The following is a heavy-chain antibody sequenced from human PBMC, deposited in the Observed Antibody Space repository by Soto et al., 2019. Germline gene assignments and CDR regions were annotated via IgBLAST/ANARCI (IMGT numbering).Heavy chain of an antibody. CDR2: ISEYDGDT. D-gene: IGHD6-6*01. J-gene: IGHJ3*02. V-gene: IGHV1-18*01. CDR1: GYTFGSYG. CDR3: ARGTSSSSLFGSLDI. Sequence: QVQLVQSGAEVKKPGAAVKVSCKASGYTFGSYGINWVRQAPGQGLEWMGWISEYDGDTKYEQKFQGSVTMTTDTSTGTAYMDLRSLRSDDTAVYYCARGTSSSSLFGSLDIWGQGTMVTVSS.